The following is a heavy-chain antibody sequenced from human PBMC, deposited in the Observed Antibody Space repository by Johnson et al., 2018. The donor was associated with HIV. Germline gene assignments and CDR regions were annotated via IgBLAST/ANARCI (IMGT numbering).Heavy chain of an antibody. J-gene: IGHJ3*01. V-gene: IGHV3-13*01. CDR3: ARDAYYSDSSGTGAFDV. CDR2: IGTAGDT. D-gene: IGHD3-22*01. Sequence: VQLVESGGGLVQPGGSLRLSCAASGFTFNFYAMSWVRQAPGKGLKWVSAIGTAGDTYYPGSLQGRFPISRENAKNSLYLQLNSLRAEDTAVYYCARDAYYSDSSGTGAFDVWGRGTMVTVSS. CDR1: GFTFNFYA.